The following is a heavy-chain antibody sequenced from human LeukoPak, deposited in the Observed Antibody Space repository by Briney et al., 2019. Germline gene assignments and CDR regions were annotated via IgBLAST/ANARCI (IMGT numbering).Heavy chain of an antibody. CDR1: GYTFTGYY. Sequence: ASVKVSCKASGYTFTGYYMHSVRQAPGQGLEWMGWINPNSGGTNYAQKFQGRVTMTRDTSISTAYMELSRLRSDDTAVYYCARAPYYYYYMDVWGKGTTVTVSS. V-gene: IGHV1-2*02. J-gene: IGHJ6*03. CDR3: ARAPYYYYYMDV. CDR2: INPNSGGT.